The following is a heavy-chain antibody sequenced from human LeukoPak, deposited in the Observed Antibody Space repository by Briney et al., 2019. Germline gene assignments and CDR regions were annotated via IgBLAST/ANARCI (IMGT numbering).Heavy chain of an antibody. J-gene: IGHJ6*03. CDR3: AKDRAMIREDYYMDV. V-gene: IGHV3-43*01. CDR1: XFTXDRXX. D-gene: IGHD3-10*01. Sequence: CAAXXFTXDRXXMYXVXQXPGXGRXXXSXITRDGSGTYYADSVKGRFTISRDNSKKSLYLQMNSLRIEDSALYYCAKDRAMIREDYYMDVWGKGTTVTVSS. CDR2: ITRDGSGT.